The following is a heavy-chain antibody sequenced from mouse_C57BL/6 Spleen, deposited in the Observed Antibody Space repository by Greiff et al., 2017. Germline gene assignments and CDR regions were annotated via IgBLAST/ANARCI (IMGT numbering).Heavy chain of an antibody. J-gene: IGHJ1*03. D-gene: IGHD2-3*01. V-gene: IGHV1-64*01. CDR2: IHPNSGST. CDR3: ARERVYDGYSGYFDG. CDR1: GYTFTSYW. Sequence: QVQLQQPGAELVKPGASVKLSCKASGYTFTSYWMHWVKQRPGQGLEWIGMIHPNSGSTNYNEKFKSKATLTVDKSSSTAYLQLSSLTSEDSAVYYCARERVYDGYSGYFDGWGTGTTVTVAS.